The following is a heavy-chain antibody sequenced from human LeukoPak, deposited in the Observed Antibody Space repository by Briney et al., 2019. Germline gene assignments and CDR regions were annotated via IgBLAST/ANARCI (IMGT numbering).Heavy chain of an antibody. J-gene: IGHJ1*01. CDR3: ARLAYCGGDCYRTTRGYFQH. CDR1: GYSFTSYW. CDR2: LYPGDSDT. V-gene: IGHV5-51*01. Sequence: GESLKISCTGSGYSFTSYWIGWVRQMPGKGLEWMGILYPGDSDTRYSPSFQGRVTISADKSISTAYLQWSSLKASDTAIYYCARLAYCGGDCYRTTRGYFQHWGQGTLVTVSS. D-gene: IGHD2-21*02.